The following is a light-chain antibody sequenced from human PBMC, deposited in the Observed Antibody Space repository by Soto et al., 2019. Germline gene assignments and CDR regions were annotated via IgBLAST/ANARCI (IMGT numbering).Light chain of an antibody. CDR2: GAS. CDR1: QSISSN. V-gene: IGKV3-15*01. J-gene: IGKJ2*01. Sequence: EIVMTQSPATLSVSPGERATLSCRASQSISSNLAWYQQKPGQAPTLLIYGASARATGIPARFSGSGSGTEFSITISRLQSEDFAVYYCQHYNNWPFPFGLGTKLEIK. CDR3: QHYNNWPFP.